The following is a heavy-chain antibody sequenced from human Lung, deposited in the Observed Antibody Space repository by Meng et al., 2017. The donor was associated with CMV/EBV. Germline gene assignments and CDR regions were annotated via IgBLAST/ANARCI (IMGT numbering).Heavy chain of an antibody. CDR2: IYHSGGT. CDR1: GGSFSISTW. V-gene: IGHV4-4*02. J-gene: IGHJ4*02. Sequence: QRQLRGSGPGLGKPSGTLSLTWADFGGSFSISTWWSWGRQPPGKGLEWSGEIYHSGGTNYNPYLRGRVTISLDKSKNQFSLTLRSVTAADTAVYYCARDPYATGWAGWGQGTLVTVSS. D-gene: IGHD6-19*01. CDR3: ARDPYATGWAG.